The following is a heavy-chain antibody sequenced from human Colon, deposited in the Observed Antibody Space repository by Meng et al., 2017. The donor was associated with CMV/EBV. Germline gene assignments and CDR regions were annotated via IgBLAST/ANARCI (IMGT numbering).Heavy chain of an antibody. CDR2: ISPNGDYT. J-gene: IGHJ1*01. D-gene: IGHD1-26*01. CDR3: AAEVPRTSYYII. Sequence: ASVKVSCKASGYSLTNYYVHWVRQAPGQGLEWMGIISPNGDYTSYAQNFQGRVAVTRDTSANTVHLELGSLRSEDAAMYYCAAEVPRTSYYIIWGQGTLVTVSS. V-gene: IGHV1-46*01. CDR1: GYSLTNYY.